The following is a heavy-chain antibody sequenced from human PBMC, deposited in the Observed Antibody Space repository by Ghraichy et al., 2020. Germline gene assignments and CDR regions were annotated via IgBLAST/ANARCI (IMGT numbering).Heavy chain of an antibody. CDR3: AHSRAYYEILTGFDY. Sequence: SGPTLVQPTQTLTLTCTFSGFSFSTSGVGVGWIRQPPGKALEWLALIYWDDDKRYSPSLKSRLIITKDTSKNQVVLTMTSMDPVDTATYYCAHSRAYYEILTGFDYWGPGTLVTVSS. CDR2: IYWDDDK. J-gene: IGHJ4*02. D-gene: IGHD3-9*01. V-gene: IGHV2-5*02. CDR1: GFSFSTSGVG.